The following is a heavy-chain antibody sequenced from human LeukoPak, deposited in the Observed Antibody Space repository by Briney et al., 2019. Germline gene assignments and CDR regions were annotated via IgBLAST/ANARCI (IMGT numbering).Heavy chain of an antibody. J-gene: IGHJ1*01. V-gene: IGHV3-74*01. Sequence: GGSLRLSCAASGFTSSSYWIHWVRQAPGKGLVWVSRIKSDGKTNYADSVKGRFTISRDNAKNTVSLQMNSLRAEDTGVYYCARAPSEIGGYYPEYFRHWGQGTLVTVSS. CDR3: ARAPSEIGGYYPEYFRH. D-gene: IGHD3-22*01. CDR2: IKSDGKT. CDR1: GFTSSSYW.